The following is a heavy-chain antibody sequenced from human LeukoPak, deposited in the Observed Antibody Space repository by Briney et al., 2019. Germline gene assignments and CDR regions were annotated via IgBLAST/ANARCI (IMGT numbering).Heavy chain of an antibody. Sequence: AGGSLRLSCAASGLTVSSYAMSWVRQAPGKGLEWASTIIGSAANTYYADSVKGRFTISRDDSKNTVYLQMNSLRAEDTAVYSCAKYTSGTSYRGLDQWGHGTLVTVSS. V-gene: IGHV3-23*01. CDR1: GLTVSSYA. CDR3: AKYTSGTSYRGLDQ. J-gene: IGHJ4*01. CDR2: IIGSAANT. D-gene: IGHD3-10*01.